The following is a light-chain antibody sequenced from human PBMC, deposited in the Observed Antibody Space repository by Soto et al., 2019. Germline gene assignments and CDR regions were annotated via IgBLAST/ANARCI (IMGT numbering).Light chain of an antibody. CDR3: QQLKSYPFT. Sequence: AIQLTQSPSSLSASVGDTVSITCRASRGISSALAWYQHKPGKAPKILIYDASSLQSGVPSRFSGSESGTECTLTISSLQPEDFATYYCQQLKSYPFTFGQGTRLEIK. CDR2: DAS. V-gene: IGKV1-13*02. J-gene: IGKJ5*01. CDR1: RGISSA.